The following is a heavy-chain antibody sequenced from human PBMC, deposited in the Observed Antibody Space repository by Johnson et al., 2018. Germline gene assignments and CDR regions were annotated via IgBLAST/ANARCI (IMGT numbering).Heavy chain of an antibody. CDR3: TRPPLGVTIFGVVTDDAFDI. CDR2: IRSKANSYAT. CDR1: GFTFSGSA. D-gene: IGHD3-3*01. Sequence: QLVESGGGLVQPGGSLKLSCAASGFTFSGSAMHWVRQASGKGLEWVGRIRSKANSYATAYAASVKGRFTISRDDSKNTAYLQMNSLKTEDTAVYYCTRPPLGVTIFGVVTDDAFDIWGQGTMVTVSS. V-gene: IGHV3-73*01. J-gene: IGHJ3*02.